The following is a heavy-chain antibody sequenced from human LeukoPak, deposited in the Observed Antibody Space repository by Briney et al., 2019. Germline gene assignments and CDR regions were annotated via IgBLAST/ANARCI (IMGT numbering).Heavy chain of an antibody. J-gene: IGHJ5*02. CDR2: IYASGST. CDR1: GDSISSYY. V-gene: IGHV4-4*07. Sequence: SETLSLTCTVSGDSISSYYWSWIRQPAGKGLEWIGRIYASGSTNYNPSLKSRVTMSLATSKNQFSLNLSSVTAAVTVVYYCARKAVTGNWFDPWGEGTLVTVYS. D-gene: IGHD4-17*01. CDR3: ARKAVTGNWFDP.